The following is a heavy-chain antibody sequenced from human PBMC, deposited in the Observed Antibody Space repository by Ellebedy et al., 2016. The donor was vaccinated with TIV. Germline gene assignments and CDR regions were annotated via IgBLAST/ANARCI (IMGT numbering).Heavy chain of an antibody. J-gene: IGHJ4*02. CDR2: ISAYNGNT. Sequence: ASVKVSCKASGYTFTSYGISWVRQAPGQGLEWMGWISAYNGNTNYAQKLQGRVTMTTDTSTSTAYMELRSLRSDDTAVYYCARFVYSSGWSGFDYWGQGTLVTVSS. CDR1: GYTFTSYG. CDR3: ARFVYSSGWSGFDY. V-gene: IGHV1-18*04. D-gene: IGHD6-19*01.